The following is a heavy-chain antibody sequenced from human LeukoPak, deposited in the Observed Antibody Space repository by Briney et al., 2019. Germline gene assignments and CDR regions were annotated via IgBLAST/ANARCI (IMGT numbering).Heavy chain of an antibody. Sequence: SETLSLTCAVYGGSFSNYYWSWIRQSPGKGLEWIGEINGSGTINYNPSLMSRVTISVDKSKNQFSLKLSSVTAADTAVYYCARRWNYGRNYYIDVWGKGATVSVSS. D-gene: IGHD1-7*01. J-gene: IGHJ6*03. CDR1: GGSFSNYY. CDR3: ARRWNYGRNYYIDV. V-gene: IGHV4-34*01. CDR2: INGSGTI.